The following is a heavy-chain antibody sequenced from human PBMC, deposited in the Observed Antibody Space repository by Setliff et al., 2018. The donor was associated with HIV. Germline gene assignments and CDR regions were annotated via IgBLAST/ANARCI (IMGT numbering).Heavy chain of an antibody. J-gene: IGHJ4*02. D-gene: IGHD3-22*01. CDR1: GFTFSSYS. CDR2: IRYDGSNK. Sequence: PGGSLRLSCAASGFTFSSYSMNWVRQAPGKGLEWVAFIRYDGSNKYYADSVKGRFTISRDNSKNTLYLQMNSLRAEDTAVYYCAKLPPYYYDSSGYQGFDYWGQGTLVTVSS. V-gene: IGHV3-30*02. CDR3: AKLPPYYYDSSGYQGFDY.